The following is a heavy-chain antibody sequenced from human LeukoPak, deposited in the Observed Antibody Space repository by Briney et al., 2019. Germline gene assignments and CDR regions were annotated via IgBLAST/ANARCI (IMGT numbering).Heavy chain of an antibody. V-gene: IGHV3-23*01. CDR2: VGGSGSST. CDR1: GFTFSRYA. CDR3: ARVTGPIDY. Sequence: GSLRLSCAASGFTFSRYALTWVRQAPGKGLEWVSTVGGSGSSTYYADFVKGRFTISRDNSKNTLYLQMKNLRAEETAIYYCARVTGPIDYWGQGTLVTVSA. J-gene: IGHJ4*01.